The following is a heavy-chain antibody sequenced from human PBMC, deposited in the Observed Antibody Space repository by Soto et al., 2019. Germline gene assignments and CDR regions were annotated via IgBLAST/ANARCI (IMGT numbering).Heavy chain of an antibody. CDR2: ISSDGGFR. CDR3: AREVGALKRHYFDY. CDR1: EFSFTTSL. V-gene: IGHV3-64*04. D-gene: IGHD3-16*01. Sequence: VQLVESGGGLAQPGGSLRLSCLASEFSFTTSLMYWVRRAPGKGLEFVSFISSDGGFRRYADSVKDRFIISRDNSKNSLYLEMTDLRPDDTAMYFCAREVGALKRHYFDYWGQGALVTVSS. J-gene: IGHJ4*02.